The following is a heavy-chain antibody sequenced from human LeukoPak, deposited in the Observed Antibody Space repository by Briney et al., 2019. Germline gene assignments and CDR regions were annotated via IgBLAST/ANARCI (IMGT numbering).Heavy chain of an antibody. CDR1: GGTFSSYA. CDR3: ASLSWGDFWSGEDY. V-gene: IGHV1-69*13. Sequence: ASVKVSCKASGGTFSSYAISWVRQAPGQGLEWMGGIIHIFGTANYAQKFQGRVTITADESTSTAYMELSSLRSEDTAVYYCASLSWGDFWSGEDYWGQGTLVTVSS. CDR2: IIHIFGTA. D-gene: IGHD3-3*01. J-gene: IGHJ4*02.